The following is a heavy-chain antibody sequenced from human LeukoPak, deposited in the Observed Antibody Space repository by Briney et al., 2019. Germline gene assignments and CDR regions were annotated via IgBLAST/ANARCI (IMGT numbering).Heavy chain of an antibody. CDR3: ARVPLAAAGTGGYYFDY. Sequence: KPSETLSLTCTVSGGSISSGSYYWSWIRQPAGKGLEWIGRIYTSGSTNYNPSLKSRVTISVDTSKNQFSLKLSSVTAADTAVYYCARVPLAAAGTGGYYFDYWGRGTLVTVSS. V-gene: IGHV4-61*02. J-gene: IGHJ4*02. D-gene: IGHD6-13*01. CDR2: IYTSGST. CDR1: GGSISSGSYY.